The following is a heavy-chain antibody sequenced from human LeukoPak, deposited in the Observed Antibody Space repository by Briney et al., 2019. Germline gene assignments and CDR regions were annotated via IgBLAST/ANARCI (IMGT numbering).Heavy chain of an antibody. D-gene: IGHD6-13*01. Sequence: GGSLRLSCAASGFTFSSYGMHWVRQAPGKGLEWVAVIWYDGSNKYYADSVKGRFTISRDNSKNTLYLQMNSLRAEDTAVYYCTRIPSSTSSWYYFDYWGQGTLVTVSS. CDR3: TRIPSSTSSWYYFDY. J-gene: IGHJ4*02. CDR1: GFTFSSYG. V-gene: IGHV3-33*01. CDR2: IWYDGSNK.